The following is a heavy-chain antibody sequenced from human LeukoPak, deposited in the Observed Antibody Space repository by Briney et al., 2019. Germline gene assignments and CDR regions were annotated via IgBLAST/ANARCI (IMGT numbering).Heavy chain of an antibody. CDR2: ISGSGGST. J-gene: IGHJ4*02. D-gene: IGHD3-10*01. V-gene: IGHV3-23*01. Sequence: GGSLRLSCAASGFTFSSYAMSWVRQAPGKGLEWVSAISGSGGSTYYADSVKGRFTISRDNSKNTLCLQMNSLRAEDTAVYYCAKDPGVLLWFGELSYFDYWGQGTLVTVSS. CDR1: GFTFSSYA. CDR3: AKDPGVLLWFGELSYFDY.